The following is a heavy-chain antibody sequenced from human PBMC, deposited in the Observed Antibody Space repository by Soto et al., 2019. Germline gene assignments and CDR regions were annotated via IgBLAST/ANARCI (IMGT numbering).Heavy chain of an antibody. Sequence: SETLSLTCTVSGGSVSSGSYYWSWIRQPPGKGLEWIGLIYYSGSTNYNPSLKSRVTISVDTSKNRFSLKLSSVTAADTAVYYCARGGDRFDGMDVWGQGTTVTVSS. J-gene: IGHJ6*02. V-gene: IGHV4-61*01. CDR2: IYYSGST. D-gene: IGHD3-16*01. CDR3: ARGGDRFDGMDV. CDR1: GGSVSSGSYY.